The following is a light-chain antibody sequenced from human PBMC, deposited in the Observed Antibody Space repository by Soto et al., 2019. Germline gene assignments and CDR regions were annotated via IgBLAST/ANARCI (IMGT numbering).Light chain of an antibody. J-gene: IGKJ1*01. CDR3: QQYNKWPWT. CDR1: QSISDT. V-gene: IGKV3-15*01. Sequence: EIVLTQSPCTLSLSPWERATLSCRASQSISDTLAWYQQKPGQAPRLLIHGASTRATGFPARFSGSGSGTDFTLTISSLQSEDFAVYYCQQYNKWPWTFGQGTKVDIK. CDR2: GAS.